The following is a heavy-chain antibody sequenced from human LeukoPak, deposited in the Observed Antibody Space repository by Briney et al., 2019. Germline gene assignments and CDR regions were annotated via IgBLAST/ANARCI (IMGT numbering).Heavy chain of an antibody. J-gene: IGHJ4*02. CDR2: IYYTGST. V-gene: IGHV4-61*01. Sequence: MAPVILCRTCTVPGGSVSRGTYYWSWIRQSLGNGLVRIGYIYYTGSTEYNPSLKSRVSISVDPFKNQFSLELSAVSAADTAMYYCAGAPNTAYFDFWGQGTQATVSS. CDR3: AGAPNTAYFDF. CDR1: GGSVSRGTYY.